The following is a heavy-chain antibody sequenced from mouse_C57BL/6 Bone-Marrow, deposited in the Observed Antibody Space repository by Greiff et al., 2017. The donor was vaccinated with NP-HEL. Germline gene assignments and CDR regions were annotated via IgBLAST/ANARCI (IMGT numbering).Heavy chain of an antibody. CDR3: ARDRSITTVVATDY. Sequence: EVQRVESGPSLVRPSQTLSLTCTVTGFSINSDCYWIWIRQFPGNKLEYIGYTFYSGITYYNPSLESRTYITRDTSKNQFSLKLSSVTTEDTATYYCARDRSITTVVATDYWGQGTTLTVSS. CDR1: GFSINSDCY. V-gene: IGHV3-3*01. J-gene: IGHJ2*01. D-gene: IGHD1-1*01. CDR2: TFYSGIT.